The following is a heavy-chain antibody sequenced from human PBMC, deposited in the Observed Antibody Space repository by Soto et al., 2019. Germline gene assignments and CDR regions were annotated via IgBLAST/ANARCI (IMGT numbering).Heavy chain of an antibody. Sequence: QVQLVQSGAEVTKPGASVKVSCKASGYTFTNYAIHWVRQAPGQRLEWMGWINAGNGYTKYSQKFQDRLTITRDTSASTAYMDLSSLRSEDTALYCCAREGGCTSTSCSSGFGMDVWGQGTTVTVSS. D-gene: IGHD2-2*01. CDR1: GYTFTNYA. CDR2: INAGNGYT. J-gene: IGHJ6*02. CDR3: AREGGCTSTSCSSGFGMDV. V-gene: IGHV1-3*01.